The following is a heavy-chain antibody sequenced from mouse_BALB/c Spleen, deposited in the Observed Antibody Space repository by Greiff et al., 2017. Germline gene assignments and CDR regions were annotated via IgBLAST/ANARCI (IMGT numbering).Heavy chain of an antibody. CDR1: GFAFSSYD. J-gene: IGHJ4*01. Sequence: EVQRVESGGGLVKPGGSLKLSCAASGFAFSSYDMSWVRQTPEKRLEWVAYISSGGGSTYYPDTVKGRFTISRDNAKNTLYLQMSSLKSEDTAMYYCARQRGLYRYAMDYWGQGTSVTVSS. CDR2: ISSGGGST. D-gene: IGHD2-14*01. V-gene: IGHV5-12-1*01. CDR3: ARQRGLYRYAMDY.